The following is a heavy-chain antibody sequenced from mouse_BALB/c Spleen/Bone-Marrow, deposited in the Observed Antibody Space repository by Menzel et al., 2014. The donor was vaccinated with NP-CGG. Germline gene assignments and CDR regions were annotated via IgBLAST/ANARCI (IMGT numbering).Heavy chain of an antibody. J-gene: IGHJ4*01. V-gene: IGHV14-3*02. Sequence: EVQLQQSGAELVKPGASVKLSSTASGFNIKDTYMHWVKQRPEQGLEWIGRIDPANGNTKYDPKFQGKATITADTSSNTAYLQLSSLTSEDTAVYYCARNGYYVYYYAMDYWGQGTSVTVSS. CDR3: ARNGYYVYYYAMDY. CDR2: IDPANGNT. D-gene: IGHD2-3*01. CDR1: GFNIKDTY.